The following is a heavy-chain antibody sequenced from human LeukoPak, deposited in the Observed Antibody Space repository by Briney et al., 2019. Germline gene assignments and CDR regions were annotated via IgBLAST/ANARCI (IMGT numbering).Heavy chain of an antibody. CDR2: IRYDGSNK. J-gene: IGHJ4*02. CDR3: AGGYCSSTSCSLSFDY. Sequence: GGSLRLSCAASGFTFSSYGTHWVRQAPGKGLEWVAFIRYDGSNKYYADSVKGRFTISRDNSKNTLYLQMNRLRAEDTAVYYCAGGYCSSTSCSLSFDYWGQGTLVTVSS. CDR1: GFTFSSYG. D-gene: IGHD2-2*01. V-gene: IGHV3-30*02.